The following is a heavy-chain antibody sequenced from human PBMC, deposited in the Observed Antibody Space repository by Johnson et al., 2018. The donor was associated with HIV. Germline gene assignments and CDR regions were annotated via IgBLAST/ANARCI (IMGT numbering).Heavy chain of an antibody. Sequence: QMLLVESGGGVVQPGRSLRLSCAASGFTFSRYAMHWVRQAPGTGLEWVAVMSYDGCSKYYADSVKGRFPIARDNSRNTLYLQMNSLRAEDTAVYYCARDQAIFGVVLASDAFDIGGQGTMVTVSS. CDR3: ARDQAIFGVVLASDAFDI. J-gene: IGHJ3*02. V-gene: IGHV3-30*04. CDR1: GFTFSRYA. CDR2: MSYDGCSK. D-gene: IGHD3-3*01.